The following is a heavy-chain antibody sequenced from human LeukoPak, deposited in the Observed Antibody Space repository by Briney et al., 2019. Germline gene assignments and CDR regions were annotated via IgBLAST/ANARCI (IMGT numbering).Heavy chain of an antibody. CDR1: GGSISSGGYS. V-gene: IGHV4-31*03. CDR3: ARTDYGDYTLYYYYGMDV. CDR2: IYYSGST. Sequence: PSETLSLTCTVSGGSISSGGYSWSWIRQHPGKGLEWIGYIYYSGSTYYNPSLKTRVTISVDTSKNQFSLKLSSVTAADTAVYYCARTDYGDYTLYYYYGMDVWGQGTTVTVSS. J-gene: IGHJ6*02. D-gene: IGHD4-17*01.